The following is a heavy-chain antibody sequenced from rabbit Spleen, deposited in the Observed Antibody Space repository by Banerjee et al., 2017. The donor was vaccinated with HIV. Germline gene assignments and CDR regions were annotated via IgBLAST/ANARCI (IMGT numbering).Heavy chain of an antibody. Sequence: QSLEESGGGLVKHGGTLTLTCTVSGFSFSSSYYMCWVRQAPGKGLEWIACIYTGSSGNIYYASWAKGRFTISKTSATTVTLQMTSLTAADTATYFCARDGDDASYDFNLWGPGTLVTVS. CDR1: GFSFSSSYY. D-gene: IGHD5-1*01. V-gene: IGHV1S40*01. J-gene: IGHJ4*01. CDR3: ARDGDDASYDFNL. CDR2: IYTGSSGNI.